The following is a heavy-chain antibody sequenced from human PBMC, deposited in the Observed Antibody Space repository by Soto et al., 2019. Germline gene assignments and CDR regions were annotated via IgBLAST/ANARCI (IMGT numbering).Heavy chain of an antibody. CDR2: ISSSGSTI. Sequence: PGGSLRLSCSASGFTFSDYYMSCIRQAPCKGLEWVSYISSSGSTIYYADSVKGRFTISRDNAKNSLYLQMNSLRAEDTAVFYCARERLNYYDSSGYLPYWGQGTLVTVSS. J-gene: IGHJ4*02. CDR1: GFTFSDYY. V-gene: IGHV3-11*01. CDR3: ARERLNYYDSSGYLPY. D-gene: IGHD3-22*01.